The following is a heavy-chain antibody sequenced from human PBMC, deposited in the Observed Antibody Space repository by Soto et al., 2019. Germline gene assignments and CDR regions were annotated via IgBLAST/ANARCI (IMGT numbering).Heavy chain of an antibody. J-gene: IGHJ4*02. V-gene: IGHV4-39*01. CDR3: ASGWVRRFFDY. CDR2: IYYSRST. Sequence: QLQLQESGPGLVKPSETLSLTCTVSGGSISSSSYYWGWIRQPPGKGLEWIGSIYYSRSTYYNPSLKSRVTISVDTSKNQFSLKLSSVTAADTAVYYCASGWVRRFFDYWGQGTLVTVSS. D-gene: IGHD6-19*01. CDR1: GGSISSSSYY.